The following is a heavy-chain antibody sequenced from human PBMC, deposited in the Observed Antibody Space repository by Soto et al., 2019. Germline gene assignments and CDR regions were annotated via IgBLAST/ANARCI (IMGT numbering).Heavy chain of an antibody. J-gene: IGHJ5*02. CDR3: ARERPDGSRLDP. CDR2: IYYSGST. V-gene: IGHV4-39*02. CDR1: GGSISSSSYY. D-gene: IGHD6-13*01. Sequence: SETLSLTCTVSGGSISSSSYYWGWIRQPSGKGLEWIGSIYYSGSTYYNPSLKSRVTISVDTSKNQFSLKLSSVTAADTAVYYCARERPDGSRLDPWGQGTLVTVSS.